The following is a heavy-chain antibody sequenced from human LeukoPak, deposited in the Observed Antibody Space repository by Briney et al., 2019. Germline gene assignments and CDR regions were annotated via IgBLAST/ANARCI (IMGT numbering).Heavy chain of an antibody. CDR1: GYTFTGYY. CDR3: ARGGGYAGLYNWFDP. CDR2: INPNSGGT. D-gene: IGHD3-10*01. J-gene: IGHJ5*02. Sequence: GASVKVSCKASGYTFTGYYMHWVRQAPGQGLEWMGWINPNSGGTNYAQKFQGRVTMTRDTSISTAYMELSRLRSDDTAVYYCARGGGYAGLYNWFDPWGQGTLVTVSS. V-gene: IGHV1-2*02.